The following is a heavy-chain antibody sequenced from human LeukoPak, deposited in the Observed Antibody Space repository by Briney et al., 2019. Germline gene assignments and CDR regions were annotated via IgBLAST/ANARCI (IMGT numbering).Heavy chain of an antibody. Sequence: PGGSLRPSCAASGFTFSSYSMNWVPQAPGKGLEWLSSISSSSSTIYYADSVKGRVTISRDNAKKSLYLQMISLRDEDTAVYYCARGRYGSNSADFDYWGQGTLVTVSS. CDR1: GFTFSSYS. D-gene: IGHD4-23*01. V-gene: IGHV3-48*02. CDR3: ARGRYGSNSADFDY. CDR2: ISSSSSTI. J-gene: IGHJ4*02.